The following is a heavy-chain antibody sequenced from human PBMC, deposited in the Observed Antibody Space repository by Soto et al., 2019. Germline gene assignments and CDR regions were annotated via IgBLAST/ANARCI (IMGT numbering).Heavy chain of an antibody. D-gene: IGHD2-21*02. CDR2: ISYDGSNK. CDR3: ARDRVIVVVTAPSY. CDR1: GFTFSSYA. V-gene: IGHV3-30-3*01. J-gene: IGHJ4*02. Sequence: LRLSCAASGFTFSSYAMHWVRQAPGKGLEWVAVISYDGSNKYYADSVKGRFTISRDNSKNTLYLQMNSLRAEDTAVYYCARDRVIVVVTAPSYWGQGTLVTVSS.